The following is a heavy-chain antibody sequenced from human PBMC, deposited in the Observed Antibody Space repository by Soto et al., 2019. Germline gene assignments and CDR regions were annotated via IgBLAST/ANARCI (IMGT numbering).Heavy chain of an antibody. V-gene: IGHV3-53*01. CDR2: IHSGGDT. CDR1: GFSVSGNY. CDR3: AGSTNYYLYYFDY. Sequence: GGSLRLSCAASGFSVSGNYMSWVRQAPGKGPEWISVIHSGGDTNYADSVKGRFTISRDKSKNTLYLQMSGLRAEDTAVYYCAGSTNYYLYYFDYWGQGTLVTVSS. D-gene: IGHD3-10*01. J-gene: IGHJ4*02.